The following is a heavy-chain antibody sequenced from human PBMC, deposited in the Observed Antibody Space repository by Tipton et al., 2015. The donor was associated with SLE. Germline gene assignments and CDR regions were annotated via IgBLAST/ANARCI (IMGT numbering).Heavy chain of an antibody. J-gene: IGHJ4*02. CDR1: GYNFIVNN. CDR3: ARDRAGDTMVVSVGSCFDY. V-gene: IGHV1-2*06. D-gene: IGHD2-21*02. Sequence: QLVQSGAEVKKPGASVRVSCRASGYNFIVNNIHWVRQAPGQGLEWMGRINPNSGVANLAQKFQRRVTMTRDRSISTVYMDLTNLRSDGTAVYYCARDRAGDTMVVSVGSCFDYWGQGTLVTVSS. CDR2: INPNSGVA.